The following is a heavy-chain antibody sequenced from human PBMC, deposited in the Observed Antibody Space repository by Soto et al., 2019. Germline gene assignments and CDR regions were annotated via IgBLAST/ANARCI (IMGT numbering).Heavy chain of an antibody. V-gene: IGHV3-30-3*01. J-gene: IGHJ6*02. CDR3: ARVTPGNNLYYFSGLDV. Sequence: PGGSLRLSCVASGFTFGTYAIHWVRQAPGKXLQWVALISYEGSNTYYADSVKGRFTISRDNSKNTLYLEMNTLRPEDTAVYYCARVTPGNNLYYFSGLDVWGQGTSVTVFS. CDR2: ISYEGSNT. D-gene: IGHD1-1*01. CDR1: GFTFGTYA.